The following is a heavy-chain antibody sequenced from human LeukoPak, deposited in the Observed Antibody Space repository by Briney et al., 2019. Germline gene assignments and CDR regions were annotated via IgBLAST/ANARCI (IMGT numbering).Heavy chain of an antibody. V-gene: IGHV3-74*01. CDR1: GFTFSSYW. D-gene: IGHD3-10*01. J-gene: IGHJ3*01. Sequence: GGSLRHSCAASGFTFSSYWMHWVRQAPGKGLVWISRINSDGSSTSYADSVKGRFTISRDNAKNTLYLQMNSLRAEDTAVYYCAREGDSGDSFDVWGQGTMVTVSA. CDR3: AREGDSGDSFDV. CDR2: INSDGSST.